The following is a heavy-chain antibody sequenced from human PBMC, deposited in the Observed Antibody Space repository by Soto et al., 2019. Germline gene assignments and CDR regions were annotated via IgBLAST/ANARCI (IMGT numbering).Heavy chain of an antibody. CDR3: VKDDIVVVPAAMIEGYYYYGMDV. J-gene: IGHJ6*02. D-gene: IGHD2-2*01. CDR2: ISYDGSNK. V-gene: IGHV3-30*18. Sequence: QPGGSLRLSCAASGFTFSSYGMHWVRQAPGKGLEWAAVISYDGSNKYYADSVKGRFTISRDNSKNTLYLQMNSLRAEDTAVYYCVKDDIVVVPAAMIEGYYYYGMDVWGQGTTVTVSS. CDR1: GFTFSSYG.